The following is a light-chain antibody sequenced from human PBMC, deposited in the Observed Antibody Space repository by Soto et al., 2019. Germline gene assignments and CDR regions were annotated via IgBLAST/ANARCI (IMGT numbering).Light chain of an antibody. V-gene: IGKV2-28*01. Sequence: DIVMTESPLSLLVTPGEPASISCRSSQSLLHSNGYNYLDWYLQKPGQSPQLLIYLGSNRASGDPDRFSGSGSGTDFTLKISRVEAEDVGVYYCMQALQTPNTFGQGTKLEIK. CDR2: LGS. CDR1: QSLLHSNGYNY. J-gene: IGKJ2*01. CDR3: MQALQTPNT.